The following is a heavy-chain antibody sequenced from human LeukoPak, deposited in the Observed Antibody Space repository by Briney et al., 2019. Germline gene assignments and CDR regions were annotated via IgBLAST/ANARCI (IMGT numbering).Heavy chain of an antibody. Sequence: SETLSLTCTVFGYSISSGYYWGWIRQPPGKGLEWIGSIYYSGNTYYNASLKSQVSISIDTSKNRFSLKLTSVTAADTAVYYCARQTGSGLFILPGGQGTLVTVSS. CDR1: GYSISSGYY. CDR2: IYYSGNT. CDR3: ARQTGSGLFILP. V-gene: IGHV4-38-2*02. D-gene: IGHD3/OR15-3a*01. J-gene: IGHJ4*02.